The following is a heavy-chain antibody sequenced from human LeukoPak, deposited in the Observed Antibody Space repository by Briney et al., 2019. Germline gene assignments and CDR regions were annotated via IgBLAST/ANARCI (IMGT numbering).Heavy chain of an antibody. Sequence: SGTLSLTCAVSGVSISSSNWWSWVRQPPGKGLEWIGEIYHSGSTNNNPSLTSRVTISVDKSKNQFSLKLSSVTAADTAVYYCAREAAVAGRPVGTIDYWGQGTLVTVSS. D-gene: IGHD6-19*01. CDR3: AREAAVAGRPVGTIDY. J-gene: IGHJ4*02. V-gene: IGHV4-4*02. CDR1: GVSISSSNW. CDR2: IYHSGST.